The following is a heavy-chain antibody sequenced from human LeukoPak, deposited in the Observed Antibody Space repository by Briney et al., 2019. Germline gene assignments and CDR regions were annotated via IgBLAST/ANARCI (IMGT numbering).Heavy chain of an antibody. Sequence: GGSLRLSCAASGFTFSSFEMNWVRQAPGRGLEWLSHISTSGGTKYYADSVKGRFTISRDNAENSVYLQMSGLTAEDTGLYYCARDATTAVGWVYMDVWGKGTTVTISS. CDR1: GFTFSSFE. D-gene: IGHD6-13*01. CDR3: ARDATTAVGWVYMDV. V-gene: IGHV3-48*03. J-gene: IGHJ6*03. CDR2: ISTSGGTK.